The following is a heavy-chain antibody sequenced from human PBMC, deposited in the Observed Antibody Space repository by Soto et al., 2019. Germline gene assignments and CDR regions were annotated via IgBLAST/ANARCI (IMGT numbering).Heavy chain of an antibody. V-gene: IGHV1-18*01. Sequence: ASVKVSCKASGYTFTSYGISWVRQAPGQGLEWMGWISAYNGNTNYAQKLQGRVTMTTDTSTSTAYMELRSLRSDDTAVYYCVRCRSSGWSGAYYYYYMDVWGKGTTVTVSS. CDR2: ISAYNGNT. J-gene: IGHJ6*03. D-gene: IGHD6-19*01. CDR1: GYTFTSYG. CDR3: VRCRSSGWSGAYYYYYMDV.